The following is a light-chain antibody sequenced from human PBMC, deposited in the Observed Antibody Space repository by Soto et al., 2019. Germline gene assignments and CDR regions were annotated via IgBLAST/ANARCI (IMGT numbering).Light chain of an antibody. J-gene: IGLJ1*01. CDR3: SSYTPSSTLV. Sequence: QSALTQPASVFGSPGQSITISCTGTSSDIGGYNFVSWHQQHPGKAPKLMIYEVSSRPSGVSNRFSGTKSGNTASLTISGIQPEDEADYYCSSYTPSSTLVFGTGTKLTVL. CDR1: SSDIGGYNF. CDR2: EVS. V-gene: IGLV2-14*03.